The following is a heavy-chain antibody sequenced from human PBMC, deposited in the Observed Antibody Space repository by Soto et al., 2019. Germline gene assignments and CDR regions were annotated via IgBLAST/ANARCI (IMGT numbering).Heavy chain of an antibody. CDR2: MNPNSGNT. Sequence: QVQLVQSGAEVKKPGASVKVSCKASGYTFTSYDINWVRQATGQGLEWMGWMNPNSGNTGYAQKFQGRGTMTMNTSISTAYMELSSLRTENTAVYYCARVPRDVAARKRSAFDPWVQGTLVTVSS. D-gene: IGHD6-6*01. CDR3: ARVPRDVAARKRSAFDP. J-gene: IGHJ5*02. V-gene: IGHV1-8*01. CDR1: GYTFTSYD.